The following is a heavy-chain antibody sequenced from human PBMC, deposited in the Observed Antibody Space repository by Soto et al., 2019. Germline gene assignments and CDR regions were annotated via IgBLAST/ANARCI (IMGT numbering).Heavy chain of an antibody. CDR2: IYSSGST. CDR3: AKGHYEAYRSPTHSFDV. J-gene: IGHJ3*01. Sequence: LRLSCAASGFTVSNNYMTWVRQAPGKGLEWVSMIYSSGSTFYADSVKGRFTISRDNSKNTLYLQMHSLRADDTAVYYCAKGHYEAYRSPTHSFDVWGRGTMVTVSS. D-gene: IGHD2-21*01. V-gene: IGHV3-53*01. CDR1: GFTVSNNY.